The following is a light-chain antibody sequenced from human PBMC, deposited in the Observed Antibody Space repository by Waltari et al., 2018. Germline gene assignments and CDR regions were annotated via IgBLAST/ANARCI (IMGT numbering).Light chain of an antibody. V-gene: IGLV1-44*01. Sequence: QSVLTQPPSASGTPGQRVTISCSGSSSTIGSNSVKWSQQPPGTAPKLLMYSNKQRPPGVPDRFSGSKSGTTASLAISGLQSEDEADYYCSVWDNSLSGPVFGGGTKLTVL. J-gene: IGLJ2*01. CDR2: SNK. CDR3: SVWDNSLSGPV. CDR1: SSTIGSNS.